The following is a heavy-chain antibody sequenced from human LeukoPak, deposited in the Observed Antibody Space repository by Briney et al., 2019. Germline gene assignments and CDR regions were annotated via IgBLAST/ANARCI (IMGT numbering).Heavy chain of an antibody. V-gene: IGHV4-39*01. CDR3: ARHFITMVRGVTHDAFDI. Sequence: SETLSLTCTVSGGSISSSSYYWGWIRQPPGKGLEWIGSIYYSGSTYYNPSLKSRVTISVDTSKNQFSLKLSSVTAADTAVYYCARHFITMVRGVTHDAFDIWGQGTMVTVSS. D-gene: IGHD3-10*01. CDR2: IYYSGST. CDR1: GGSISSSSYY. J-gene: IGHJ3*02.